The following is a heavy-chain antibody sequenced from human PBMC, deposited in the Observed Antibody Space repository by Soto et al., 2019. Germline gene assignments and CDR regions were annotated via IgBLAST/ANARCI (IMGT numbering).Heavy chain of an antibody. CDR3: AGPGASIAAAGSDAFDI. V-gene: IGHV1-3*01. D-gene: IGHD6-13*01. J-gene: IGHJ3*02. CDR2: INAGNGNT. Sequence: QVQLVQSGAEVKKPGASVKVSCKASGYTFTSYAMHWVRQAPGQRLEWMGWINAGNGNTKYSQKFPGRVTITRDTSASTAYMELSSLRSEDTAVYYCAGPGASIAAAGSDAFDIWGQGTMVTVSS. CDR1: GYTFTSYA.